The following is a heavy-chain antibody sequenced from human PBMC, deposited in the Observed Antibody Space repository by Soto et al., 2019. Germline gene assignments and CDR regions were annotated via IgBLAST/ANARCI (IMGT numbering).Heavy chain of an antibody. CDR3: AKDGEGVANFYY. J-gene: IGHJ4*02. CDR1: GVTFSTNL. Sequence: EVQLVEAGGGVVQPGGSLRLSCAASGVTFSTNLMHWVRQAPGKGLVWVSRINSDGTSAAYADSVQGRFTISRDNAKNTPYLQMNSLRGDDTAVYYCAKDGEGVANFYYWGQGTLVTVSS. V-gene: IGHV3-74*01. D-gene: IGHD3-3*01. CDR2: INSDGTSA.